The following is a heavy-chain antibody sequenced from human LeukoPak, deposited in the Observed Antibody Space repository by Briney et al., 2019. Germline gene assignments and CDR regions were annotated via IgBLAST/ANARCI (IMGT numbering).Heavy chain of an antibody. CDR3: ARQIGNDYGDYGDRAHYYYYMDV. D-gene: IGHD4-17*01. V-gene: IGHV5-51*01. CDR1: GYSFTSYW. J-gene: IGHJ6*03. Sequence: PGESLKISCKGSGYSFTSYWIGWVRQMPGKGLEWMGIIYPGESDTRYSPSFQGQVTISADKSISTAYLQWSSLKASDTAMYYCARQIGNDYGDYGDRAHYYYYMDVWGKGTTVTVSS. CDR2: IYPGESDT.